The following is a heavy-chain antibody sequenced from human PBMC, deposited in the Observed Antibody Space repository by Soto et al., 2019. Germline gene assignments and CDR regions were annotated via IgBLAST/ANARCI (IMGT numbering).Heavy chain of an antibody. Sequence: SQTLSLTCVISGGSVSGNSAAWNWIRQSTSRGLEWLGRTYYRSKWYNDYAVSVKSRITVTPDTSKNQFSLHLNSVTPEDTAVYYFARDLPYYESSDSYFDYWGQGALVTVSS. CDR2: TYYRSKWYN. V-gene: IGHV6-1*01. CDR3: ARDLPYYESSDSYFDY. CDR1: GGSVSGNSAA. J-gene: IGHJ4*01. D-gene: IGHD3-16*01.